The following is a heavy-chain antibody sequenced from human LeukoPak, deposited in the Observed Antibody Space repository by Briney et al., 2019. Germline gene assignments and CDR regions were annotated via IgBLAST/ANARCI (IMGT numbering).Heavy chain of an antibody. D-gene: IGHD3-16*01. J-gene: IGHJ6*03. Sequence: SETLSLTCSVSGGSISNPNKYWGWIRQPPGKGLEWIGGISYGGNTYYNPSLKTPVTISVDTSENQFSLRLSSVTAADTAVYYCARLSYYDYDYHYYYYMDLWGKGTTVTVSS. CDR1: GGSISNPNKY. CDR2: ISYGGNT. CDR3: ARLSYYDYDYHYYYYMDL. V-gene: IGHV4-39*01.